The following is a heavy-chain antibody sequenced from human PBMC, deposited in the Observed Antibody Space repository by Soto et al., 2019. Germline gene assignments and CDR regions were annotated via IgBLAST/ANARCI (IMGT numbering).Heavy chain of an antibody. Sequence: QVRLVQSGPEVRRPGSSVTVSCQASGGIFSEYSVNWVRQAPGQGLEWMGEIIPIFDTTTYAPRFQGRLTFTADASTPTAFLVLNSLTPDDTAVYFCAIGGGRGLDFWGQGTTVTVSS. D-gene: IGHD6-25*01. CDR1: GGIFSEYS. V-gene: IGHV1-69*01. J-gene: IGHJ6*02. CDR2: IIPIFDTT. CDR3: AIGGGRGLDF.